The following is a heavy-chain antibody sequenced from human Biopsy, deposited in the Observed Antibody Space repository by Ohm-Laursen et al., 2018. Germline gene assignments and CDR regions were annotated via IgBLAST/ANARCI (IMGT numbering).Heavy chain of an antibody. J-gene: IGHJ5*02. CDR2: INAKTGDT. V-gene: IGHV1-2*02. D-gene: IGHD3-22*01. Sequence: ATVKISCKASGYTFTGYHVHWVRQAPGQGLEWMGWINAKTGDTNYAQKFQGRVTMTRDTSISTAYVDLSSLRSDDTAVYYCTRGGYYYDSLAYYYWFDPWGQGTLVTVSS. CDR1: GYTFTGYH. CDR3: TRGGYYYDSLAYYYWFDP.